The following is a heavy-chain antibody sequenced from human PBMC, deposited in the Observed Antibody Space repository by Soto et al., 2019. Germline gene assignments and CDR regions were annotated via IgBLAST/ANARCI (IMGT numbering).Heavy chain of an antibody. CDR1: GFTFSSYS. D-gene: IGHD3-22*01. J-gene: IGHJ5*02. V-gene: IGHV3-48*02. Sequence: GGSLRLSCAASGFTFSSYSMNWVRQAPGKGLEWVSYISSSSSTIYYADSVKGRFTISRDNAKNSLYLQMNSLRDEDTAVYYCAREPRYYYDSSGYLNWFDPWGQGPLVTVSS. CDR3: AREPRYYYDSSGYLNWFDP. CDR2: ISSSSSTI.